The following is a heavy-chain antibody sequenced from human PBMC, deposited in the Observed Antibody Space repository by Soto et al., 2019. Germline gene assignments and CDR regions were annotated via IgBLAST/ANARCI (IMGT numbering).Heavy chain of an antibody. D-gene: IGHD4-17*01. CDR3: ARPANTVADHFDL. J-gene: IGHJ4*02. V-gene: IGHV5-51*04. CDR2: IYPSDSDT. CDR1: GYTFTIYW. Sequence: GESLKISCQVPGYTFTIYWIGWVSQMPGKGLEWMGIIYPSDSDTRYSPSFQGQVTISADQPINTAYLQWDSLKASDSAIYYCARPANTVADHFDLWGQGTPVNVSS.